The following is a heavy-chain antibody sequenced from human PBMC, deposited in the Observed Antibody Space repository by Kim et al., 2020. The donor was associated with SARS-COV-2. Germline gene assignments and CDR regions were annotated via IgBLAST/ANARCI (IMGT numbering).Heavy chain of an antibody. V-gene: IGHV3-53*01. CDR3: TRLVWFGDRRGSYDY. CDR1: GFAVTTNY. J-gene: IGHJ4*02. CDR2: IYSDGST. D-gene: IGHD3-10*01. Sequence: GGSLRLSCGVSGFAVTTNYMNWVRQAPGKGPEWVSAIYSDGSTAYADSVRGRFSISRDMSKNTLFLQMDSLRAEDTALYYCTRLVWFGDRRGSYDYWGQGTLVTVSS.